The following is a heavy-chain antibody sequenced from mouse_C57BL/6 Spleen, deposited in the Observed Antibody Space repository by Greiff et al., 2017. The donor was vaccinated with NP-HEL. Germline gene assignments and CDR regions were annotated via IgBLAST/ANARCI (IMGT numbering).Heavy chain of an antibody. CDR1: GYTFTSYW. V-gene: IGHV1-64*01. CDR3: ARVGLTPYFDY. D-gene: IGHD3-1*01. CDR2: IHPNSGST. Sequence: QVQLQQPGAELVKPGASVKLSCKASGYTFTSYWMHWVKQRPGQGLEWIGMIHPNSGSTNYNEKFKSKATLTVDKSSSTAYMQLSSLTSEDSAVYYCARVGLTPYFDYWGQGTTLTVSS. J-gene: IGHJ2*01.